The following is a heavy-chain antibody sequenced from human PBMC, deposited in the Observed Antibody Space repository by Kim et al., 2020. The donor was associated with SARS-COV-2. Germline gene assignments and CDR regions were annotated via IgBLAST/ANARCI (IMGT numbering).Heavy chain of an antibody. V-gene: IGHV3-64D*06. CDR3: VKDCSGGSCYYGMDV. CDR1: GFTFSSYA. D-gene: IGHD2-15*01. J-gene: IGHJ6*02. Sequence: GGSLRLSCSASGFTFSSYAMHWVRQAPGKGLEYVSAISSNGGSTYYADSVKGRFTISRDNSKNTLYLQMSSLRAEDTAVYYCVKDCSGGSCYYGMDVWGQGTTVTVSS. CDR2: ISSNGGST.